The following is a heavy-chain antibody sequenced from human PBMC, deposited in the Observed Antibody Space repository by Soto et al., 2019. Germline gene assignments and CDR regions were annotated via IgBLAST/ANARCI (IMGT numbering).Heavy chain of an antibody. V-gene: IGHV3-30-3*01. CDR2: ISYDGSNK. CDR1: GFTFSSYA. D-gene: IGHD3-10*01. CDR3: ARKLLWFGTGFDY. J-gene: IGHJ4*02. Sequence: PGGSLRLSCAASGFTFSSYAMHWVRQAPGKGLEWVAVISYDGSNKYYADSVKGRFTISRDNSKNTLYLQMNSLRAEDTAVYYCARKLLWFGTGFDYWGQGTLVTVSS.